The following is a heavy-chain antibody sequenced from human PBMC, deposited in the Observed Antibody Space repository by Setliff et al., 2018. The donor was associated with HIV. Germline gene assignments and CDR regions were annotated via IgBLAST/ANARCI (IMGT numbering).Heavy chain of an antibody. CDR1: GASISSSSHH. J-gene: IGHJ5*02. CDR2: IYYTGST. D-gene: IGHD6-19*01. Sequence: PSETLSLTCTVSGASISSSSHHWAWIRQPPGKGLEYIGNIYYTGSTHHNPSLESRVATSVDTSKNQFSLQLSPVTAADTAVYYCARRTYGSGRFDPWGQGTLVTVSS. V-gene: IGHV4-39*01. CDR3: ARRTYGSGRFDP.